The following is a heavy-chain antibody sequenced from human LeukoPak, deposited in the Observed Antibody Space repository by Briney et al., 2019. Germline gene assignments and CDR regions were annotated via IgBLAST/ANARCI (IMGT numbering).Heavy chain of an antibody. V-gene: IGHV4-39*01. J-gene: IGHJ5*02. CDR2: IYYSGST. CDR1: AGSISSSSYY. Sequence: KSSETLSLTCTVSAGSISSSSYYWGWIRQPPGKGREWIGSIYYSGSTYYNPSLKSRVTISVDTSENQFSLKLSSVTAADTAVYYCARQYVGYSPNWFDPWGQGTLVTVSS. CDR3: ARQYVGYSPNWFDP. D-gene: IGHD5-18*01.